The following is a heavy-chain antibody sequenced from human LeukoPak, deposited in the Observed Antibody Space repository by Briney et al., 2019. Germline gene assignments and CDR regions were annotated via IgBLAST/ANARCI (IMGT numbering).Heavy chain of an antibody. Sequence: SETLSLTCTVSGGSISSYYWSWIRQPPGKGLEWIGYIYYSGSTNYNPSLKSRVTISVDTSKNQFSLKLSSVTAADTAMYYCASSRVAGHYFDYWGQGTLVTVSS. CDR2: IYYSGST. J-gene: IGHJ4*02. CDR3: ASSRVAGHYFDY. CDR1: GGSISSYY. V-gene: IGHV4-59*01. D-gene: IGHD6-19*01.